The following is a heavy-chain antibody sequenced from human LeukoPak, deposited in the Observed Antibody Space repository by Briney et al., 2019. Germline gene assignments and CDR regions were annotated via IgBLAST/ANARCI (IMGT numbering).Heavy chain of an antibody. Sequence: SETLSLTCTVSGGSISSSSYYWGWIRQPPGKGLEWIGSIYYSGSTYYNPSLKSRVTISLDTSKNQFSLKLSSVTAADTAVYYCARTEIAAAGIGFFDYWGQGTLVTVSS. CDR1: GGSISSSSYY. J-gene: IGHJ4*02. V-gene: IGHV4-39*01. D-gene: IGHD6-13*01. CDR3: ARTEIAAAGIGFFDY. CDR2: IYYSGST.